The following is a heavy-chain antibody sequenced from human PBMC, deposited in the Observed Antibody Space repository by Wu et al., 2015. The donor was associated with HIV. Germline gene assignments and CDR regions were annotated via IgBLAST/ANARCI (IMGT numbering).Heavy chain of an antibody. CDR2: INPSGGST. V-gene: IGHV1-46*01. Sequence: QVQLVQSGAEVKKPGASVKVSCKASGYTFTSYYMHWVRQAPGQGLEWMGIINPSGGSTSYAQKFQGRVTMTRDTSTSTVYMELSSLRSEDTAVYYCARDHNPGSIAAARNSYYYYYYGMDVVGPRDHGHRLL. CDR1: GYTFTSYY. D-gene: IGHD6-13*01. J-gene: IGHJ6*02. CDR3: ARDHNPGSIAAARNSYYYYYYGMDV.